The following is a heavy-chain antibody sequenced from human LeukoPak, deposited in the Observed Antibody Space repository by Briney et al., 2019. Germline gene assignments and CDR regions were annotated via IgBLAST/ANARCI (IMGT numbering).Heavy chain of an antibody. J-gene: IGHJ4*01. D-gene: IGHD1-1*01. Sequence: PGRSLRLSCAASGITFRSYAMSWVRQAPGRGLEWVSIISDSGGVTYYADSVKGRFTISRDNSKNTLYLQMNSLRVEDTAVYYCAKRPGGSGKYFDSWGHGTLVTVCS. CDR1: GITFRSYA. V-gene: IGHV3-23*01. CDR3: AKRPGGSGKYFDS. CDR2: ISDSGGVT.